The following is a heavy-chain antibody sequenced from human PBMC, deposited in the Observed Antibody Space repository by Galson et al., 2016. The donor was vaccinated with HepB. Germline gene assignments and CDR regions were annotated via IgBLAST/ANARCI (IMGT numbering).Heavy chain of an antibody. Sequence: PALVKPTQTLTLTCTFSGFSLSTSGMCVSWIRQPPGKALEWLALIDWDDDKYYTTSLKTRLTIAKDTSKNQVFLTMTNMDPVDTATYYCARMVFDKYNFDSWGQGTLVTVSS. CDR1: GFSLSTSGMC. D-gene: IGHD1-14*01. V-gene: IGHV2-70*01. J-gene: IGHJ4*02. CDR3: ARMVFDKYNFDS. CDR2: IDWDDDK.